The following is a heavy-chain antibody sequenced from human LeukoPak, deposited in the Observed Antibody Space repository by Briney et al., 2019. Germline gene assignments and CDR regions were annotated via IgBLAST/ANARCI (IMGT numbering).Heavy chain of an antibody. CDR2: INTDGSST. Sequence: PGGSLRLSCAASGFTFSSYWMHWVRQAPGKGLVWVSRINTDGSSTSYADSVKGRFTISRDNAKNTLYLQMNSLRAEDTAVYYCARDGISSSPNLGYYYYYMDVWGKGTTVTVSS. D-gene: IGHD6-13*01. V-gene: IGHV3-74*01. J-gene: IGHJ6*03. CDR3: ARDGISSSPNLGYYYYYMDV. CDR1: GFTFSSYW.